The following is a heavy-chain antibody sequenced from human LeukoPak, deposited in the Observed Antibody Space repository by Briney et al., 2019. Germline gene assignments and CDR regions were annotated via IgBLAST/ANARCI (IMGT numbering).Heavy chain of an antibody. CDR1: GFTFSSYA. J-gene: IGHJ4*02. CDR3: TRDHPDCRGTRCLLFDS. Sequence: GGSLRLSCAASGFTFSSYAMSWVRQAPGKGLEWVSTITRGGGSTYYADSVKGRFTISRDNSKDTLYLQMNSLRVEDSAVFYCTRDHPDCRGTRCLLFDSWGQGTLVTVSS. V-gene: IGHV3-23*01. CDR2: ITRGGGST. D-gene: IGHD2-2*01.